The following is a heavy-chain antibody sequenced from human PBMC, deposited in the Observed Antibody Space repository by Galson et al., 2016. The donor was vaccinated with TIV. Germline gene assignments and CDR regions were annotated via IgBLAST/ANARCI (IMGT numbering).Heavy chain of an antibody. CDR1: GGSISSSNW. V-gene: IGHV4-4*02. J-gene: IGHJ6*02. D-gene: IGHD4-17*01. Sequence: LSLTCAVSGGSISSSNWWSWVRQPPGKGLEWIGEIYHSGSTNYNPSLKSRVTISVDKPKNQFSLKLSSVTAADTAVYYCARGSHYGPYYYGMDVWGQGTTVTVSS. CDR2: IYHSGST. CDR3: ARGSHYGPYYYGMDV.